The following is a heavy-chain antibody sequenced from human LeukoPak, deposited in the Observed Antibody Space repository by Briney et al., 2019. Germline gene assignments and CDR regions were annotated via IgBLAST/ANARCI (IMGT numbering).Heavy chain of an antibody. Sequence: SETLSLTCTVSGGSISSGGYYWSWIRQHPGKVLEWIGYIYYSGSTYYNPSLKSRVTISVDTSKNQFSLKLSSVTAADTAVYYCARFNYIGWFDPWGQGTLVTVSS. V-gene: IGHV4-31*03. J-gene: IGHJ5*02. CDR3: ARFNYIGWFDP. CDR1: GGSISSGGYY. CDR2: IYYSGST. D-gene: IGHD1-7*01.